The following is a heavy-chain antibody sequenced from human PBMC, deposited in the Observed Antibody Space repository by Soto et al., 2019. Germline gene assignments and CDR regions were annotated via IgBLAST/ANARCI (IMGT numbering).Heavy chain of an antibody. J-gene: IGHJ6*03. CDR2: INPSGGST. CDR1: GYTFTSYY. Sequence: PSVKVSCKASGYTFTSYYMHWVRQAPGQGLEWMGIINPSGGSTSYAQKFQGRVTMTRDTSTSTVYMELSSLRSEDTALYYCARDRVVPAANYYYYMDVWGKGTTVTVS. V-gene: IGHV1-46*03. CDR3: ARDRVVPAANYYYYMDV. D-gene: IGHD2-2*01.